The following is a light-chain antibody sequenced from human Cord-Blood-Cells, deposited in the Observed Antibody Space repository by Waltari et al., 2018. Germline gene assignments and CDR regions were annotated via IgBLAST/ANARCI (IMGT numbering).Light chain of an antibody. J-gene: IGKJ1*01. CDR3: PQYNNWPPWT. CDR1: RSVSSN. V-gene: IGKV3-15*01. Sequence: EIVMTQSPATLSVSLGERATLSCRASRSVSSNLAWYQKKPGQAPRLLIYGASTRATGIPARFSGSGSGKEFTLTVSSLQSEDFAVYYCPQYNNWPPWTFGQGTKVEIE. CDR2: GAS.